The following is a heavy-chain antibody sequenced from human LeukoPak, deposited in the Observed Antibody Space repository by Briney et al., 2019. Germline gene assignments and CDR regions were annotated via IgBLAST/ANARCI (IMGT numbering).Heavy chain of an antibody. CDR3: ATGYSSTWYYFDY. CDR2: IYFSGST. V-gene: IGHV4-59*01. Sequence: SETLSLTCTVSGGSISTYYWSWIRQPPGKGLEWIGYIYFSGSTKYNPSLKSRVTMSLDTSKNQFSLRLTSVTAADTAVDYCATGYSSTWYYFDYWGQGTLVTVSS. CDR1: GGSISTYY. J-gene: IGHJ4*02. D-gene: IGHD6-13*01.